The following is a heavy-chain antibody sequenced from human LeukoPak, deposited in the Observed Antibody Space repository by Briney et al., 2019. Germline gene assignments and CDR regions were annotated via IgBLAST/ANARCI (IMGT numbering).Heavy chain of an antibody. CDR3: THYYDSSGYSDAFDI. CDR2: IRSKANSYAT. V-gene: IGHV3-73*01. J-gene: IGHJ3*02. Sequence: PGGSLRLSCAAPGFTFSGSAMHWVRQASGKGLEWVGRIRSKANSYATAYAASVKGRFTISRDDSKNTAYLQMNSLKTEDTAVYYCTHYYDSSGYSDAFDIWGQGTMVTVSS. CDR1: GFTFSGSA. D-gene: IGHD3-22*01.